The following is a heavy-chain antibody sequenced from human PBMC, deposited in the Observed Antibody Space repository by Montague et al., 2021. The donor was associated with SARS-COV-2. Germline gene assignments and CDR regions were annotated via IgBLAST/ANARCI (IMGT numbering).Heavy chain of an antibody. CDR1: GFAFNNFA. Sequence: SLRLSCAASGFAFNNFAMTWVRQPPGKGLEWVSSIFGSGAGTYHADSVQGRFTISRDNSRNTLYLQMNSLRAEDTAKYYCAKQTGAGAIVYWYFDLWGRGTVVSVSS. CDR3: AKQTGAGAIVYWYFDL. V-gene: IGHV3-23*01. D-gene: IGHD6-25*01. J-gene: IGHJ2*01. CDR2: IFGSGAGT.